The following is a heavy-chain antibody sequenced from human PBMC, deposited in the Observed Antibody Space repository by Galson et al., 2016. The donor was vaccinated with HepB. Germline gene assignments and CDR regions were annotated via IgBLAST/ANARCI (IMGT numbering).Heavy chain of an antibody. J-gene: IGHJ4*02. Sequence: SLRLSCAVSGFTFISYGMHWVRRAPGKGLEWVAVISYDGRNQHYADSVKGRFTISRDNSKNTLYLQMNSLRPEDTAVYYCAKDLTIFGMIMSPGDWGQGTLVTVSS. CDR3: AKDLTIFGMIMSPGD. CDR2: ISYDGRNQ. V-gene: IGHV3-30*18. D-gene: IGHD3-3*01. CDR1: GFTFISYG.